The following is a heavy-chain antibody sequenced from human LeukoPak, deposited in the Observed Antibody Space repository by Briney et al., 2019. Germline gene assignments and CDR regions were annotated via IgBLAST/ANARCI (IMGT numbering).Heavy chain of an antibody. J-gene: IGHJ5*02. CDR1: GGSFSGYY. Sequence: SETLSLTCVVSGGSFSGYYWSWIRQPPGKGLEWIGEINHGGRTNYSPSLKSRVTISVDTSKNQFSLNLSAVTAADTAVYYCARGLELGYCSGASCYFWFDPWGQGTLVTVSS. V-gene: IGHV4-34*01. CDR2: INHGGRT. CDR3: ARGLELGYCSGASCYFWFDP. D-gene: IGHD2-2*01.